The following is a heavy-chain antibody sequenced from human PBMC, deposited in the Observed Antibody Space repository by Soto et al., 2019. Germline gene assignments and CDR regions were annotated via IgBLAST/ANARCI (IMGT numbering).Heavy chain of an antibody. CDR2: IIPIFGTA. Sequence: SVKVSCKASGGTFSIYAISWVRQAPVQGLEWMGGIIPIFGTANYAQKFQGRVTITADKSTSTAYMELSSLRSEDTAVYYCARDGLRGSSNYYGMDVWGQGTTVTVSS. J-gene: IGHJ6*02. V-gene: IGHV1-69*06. CDR3: ARDGLRGSSNYYGMDV. D-gene: IGHD6-6*01. CDR1: GGTFSIYA.